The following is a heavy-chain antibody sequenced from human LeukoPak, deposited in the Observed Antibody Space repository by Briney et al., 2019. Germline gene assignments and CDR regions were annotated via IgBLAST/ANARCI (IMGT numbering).Heavy chain of an antibody. V-gene: IGHV4-4*07. Sequence: SETLSLTCTVSGGSIRNYYWSWIRQPAGKGLEWIGRIYSSGSTNYNPSLKSRVTISLDTSKNQFSLKLSSVTAADTAVYYCARQYSDILTGYHRGELYWYFDLWGRGTLVTVSS. CDR2: IYSSGST. J-gene: IGHJ2*01. CDR1: GGSIRNYY. D-gene: IGHD3-9*01. CDR3: ARQYSDILTGYHRGELYWYFDL.